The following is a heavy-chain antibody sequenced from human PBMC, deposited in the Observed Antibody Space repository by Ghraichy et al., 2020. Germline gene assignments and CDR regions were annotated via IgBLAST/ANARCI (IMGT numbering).Heavy chain of an antibody. CDR2: ISSSSSTI. D-gene: IGHD3-22*01. CDR1: GFTFSTYS. J-gene: IGHJ6*02. Sequence: GGSLRLSCAASGFTFSTYSMNWVRQASGKGLEWLSYISSSSSTIYYADSVKGRFTISRDNAKKSLYLQMNSLRDEDTAVYYCARDEYYDSTGFPPEDGMDVWGQGTTVTVSS. V-gene: IGHV3-48*02. CDR3: ARDEYYDSTGFPPEDGMDV.